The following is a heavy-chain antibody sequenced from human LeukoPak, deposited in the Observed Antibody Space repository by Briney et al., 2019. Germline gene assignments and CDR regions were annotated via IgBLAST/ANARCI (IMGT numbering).Heavy chain of an antibody. CDR2: MNPNSGNT. D-gene: IGHD6-13*01. CDR3: ARVLYSTRTFYYYYYGMDV. CDR1: GYTFTSYD. J-gene: IGHJ6*02. V-gene: IGHV1-8*01. Sequence: GASVKVSCKASGYTFTSYDINWVRQATGQGLEWMGWMNPNSGNTGYAQKFQGRVTMTRNTSISTAYMELSSLRSEDTAVYYCARVLYSTRTFYYYYYGMDVWGQGTTVTVSS.